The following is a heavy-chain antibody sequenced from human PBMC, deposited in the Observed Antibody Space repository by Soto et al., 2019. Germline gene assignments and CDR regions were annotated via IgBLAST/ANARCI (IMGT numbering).Heavy chain of an antibody. Sequence: SETLSLTGTVSGGSISSGDYYWSWIRQPPGKGLEWIGYIYYSGSTYYNPSLKSRVTISVDTSKNQFSLKLSSVTAADTAVYYCARVGYYDSSGYTLDYWGQGTLVTVSS. CDR1: GGSISSGDYY. CDR3: ARVGYYDSSGYTLDY. J-gene: IGHJ4*02. D-gene: IGHD3-22*01. CDR2: IYYSGST. V-gene: IGHV4-30-4*01.